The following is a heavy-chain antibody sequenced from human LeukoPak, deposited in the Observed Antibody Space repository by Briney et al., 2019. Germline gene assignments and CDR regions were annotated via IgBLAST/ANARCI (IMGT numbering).Heavy chain of an antibody. Sequence: SETLSLTCTLAAASISIHSYYWGWLRQPPGRGLELFGIIYYTRTTYYSSSLPSRVTISVDTSKNQFSLKLSSLTAADTGVYFCGRHFSRGWTYDYGMDVWGQGNTVTVSS. CDR2: IYYTRTT. CDR3: GRHFSRGWTYDYGMDV. V-gene: IGHV4-39*01. D-gene: IGHD6-19*01. CDR1: AASISIHSYY. J-gene: IGHJ6*02.